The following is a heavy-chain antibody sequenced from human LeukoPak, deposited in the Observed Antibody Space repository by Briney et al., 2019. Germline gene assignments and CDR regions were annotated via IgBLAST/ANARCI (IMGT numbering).Heavy chain of an antibody. Sequence: SSETLSLTCTVSGGSIRYFYWIWIRQSPGKGLEWIGYIYYNGSTNYNPSLKSRVTISVDMSKNQFSLKMSSVTAADTAVYYCARKGGLFDYWGQGRLVTVSS. V-gene: IGHV4-59*01. CDR2: IYYNGST. CDR3: ARKGGLFDY. J-gene: IGHJ4*02. D-gene: IGHD2-15*01. CDR1: GGSIRYFY.